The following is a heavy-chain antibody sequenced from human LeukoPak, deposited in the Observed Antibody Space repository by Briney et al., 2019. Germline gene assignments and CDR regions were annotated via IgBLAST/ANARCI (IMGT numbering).Heavy chain of an antibody. CDR3: LRNYYDSSGYPTFDY. J-gene: IGHJ4*02. CDR2: INPNSGGT. CDR1: GYTFTGYY. V-gene: IGHV1-2*02. Sequence: ASVKVSCKASGYTFTGYYMHWVRQAPGQGLEWMGWINPNSGGTNYAQKFQGRVTMTRDTPISTAYMELSRLRSDDTAVYYCLRNYYDSSGYPTFDYWGQGTLVTVSS. D-gene: IGHD3-22*01.